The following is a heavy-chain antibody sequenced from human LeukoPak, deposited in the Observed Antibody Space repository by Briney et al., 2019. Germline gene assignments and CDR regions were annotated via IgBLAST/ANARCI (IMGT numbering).Heavy chain of an antibody. D-gene: IGHD5-18*01. CDR1: GFTFSSYS. CDR2: ISSSSSTI. CDR3: ARGKDTPTYYYYYYMDV. V-gene: IGHV3-48*04. J-gene: IGHJ6*03. Sequence: GGSLRLSCAASGFTFSSYSMNWVRQAPGKGLEWISYISSSSSTIYYADSVKGRFTISRDNAKNSLYLQMNSLRAEETAVYYCARGKDTPTYYYYYYMDVWGKGTTVTVSS.